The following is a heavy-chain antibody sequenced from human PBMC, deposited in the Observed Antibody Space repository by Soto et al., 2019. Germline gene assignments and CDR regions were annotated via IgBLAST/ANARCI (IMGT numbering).Heavy chain of an antibody. J-gene: IGHJ6*02. CDR3: AREGYYSGSGTYSPPRYYGMDV. CDR2: IIPSGGYT. D-gene: IGHD3-10*01. V-gene: IGHV1-46*01. CDR1: GYTFTSYY. Sequence: ASVKVSCKASGYTFTSYYMNWVRRAPGQGLEWLGIIIPSGGYTPYPQRFLVRVTMTSDTSTSIAYMELRGLRSDDTALYFCAREGYYSGSGTYSPPRYYGMDVWGQGTTVTVSS.